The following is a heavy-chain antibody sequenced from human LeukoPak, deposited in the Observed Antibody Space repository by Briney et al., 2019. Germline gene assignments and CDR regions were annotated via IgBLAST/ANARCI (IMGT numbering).Heavy chain of an antibody. J-gene: IGHJ6*02. CDR2: IKNDGSAT. CDR3: GRDSHYGLDV. CDR1: GFSFTKNW. V-gene: IGHV3-74*01. Sequence: PGGSLRLSCAASGFSFTKNWMHWVRQTPGKGLVWVSYIKNDGSATSYVDFVKGRFTISRDNAKNTLYLQMNGLRVEDTGVYYCGRDSHYGLDVWGQGTTVTVSS.